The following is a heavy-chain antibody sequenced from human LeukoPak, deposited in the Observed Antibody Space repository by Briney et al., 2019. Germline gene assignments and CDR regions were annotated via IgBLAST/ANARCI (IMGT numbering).Heavy chain of an antibody. J-gene: IGHJ5*02. Sequence: ASVKVSCKASGYTFTSYDINWVRQATGQGLEWMGWMNPNSGNTGYAQKFQGRVTMTRNTSISTAYMELSSLRSEDTAVYYCAKRARRDRLTATRDWFGPWGHGTLVTVSS. V-gene: IGHV1-8*01. CDR1: GYTFTSYD. CDR3: AKRARRDRLTATRDWFGP. D-gene: IGHD1-14*01. CDR2: MNPNSGNT.